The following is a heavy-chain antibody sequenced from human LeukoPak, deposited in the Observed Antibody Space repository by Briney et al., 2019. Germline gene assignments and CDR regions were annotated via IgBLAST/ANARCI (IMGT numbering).Heavy chain of an antibody. V-gene: IGHV4-59*01. Sequence: PSETLSLTCTVSGGSISSYYWSWIRQPPGKGLEWIGYIYYSGTTNYNPSLKSRVTISVDTSKNHFSLKLSPVTAADTVVYYWGGGVYKGTAQYGYWGQGTLVTVSS. CDR1: GGSISSYY. CDR3: GGGVYKGTAQYGY. J-gene: IGHJ4*02. CDR2: IYYSGTT. D-gene: IGHD3-16*01.